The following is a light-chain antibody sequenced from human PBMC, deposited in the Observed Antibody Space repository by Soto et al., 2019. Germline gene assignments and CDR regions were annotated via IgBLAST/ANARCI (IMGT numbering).Light chain of an antibody. CDR2: DVS. J-gene: IGLJ1*01. V-gene: IGLV2-14*01. CDR1: SSDVGGYNY. Sequence: QSVLTQPASVSGSPGQSITISCTGTSSDVGGYNYVSWYQQHPGKAPKFMIYDVSNRPSGVSNRFSGSKSGNTASLTISGLQAEDEADDYCSSYTTSNNRHIVFGTGTKLTVL. CDR3: SSYTTSNNRHIV.